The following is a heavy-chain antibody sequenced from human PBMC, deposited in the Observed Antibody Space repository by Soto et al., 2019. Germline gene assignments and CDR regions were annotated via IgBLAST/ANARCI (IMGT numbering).Heavy chain of an antibody. CDR1: GDYIHVGGYY. Sequence: SETLSLTCSVSGDYIHVGGYYWTWIRQLPVKGLEWMGYIYYTGKTYYNPSLESRLTMSVDRSKNQFSLRLTSVTAADTAVYFCGRDLTSNANCIDPWGQGTLVTVSS. CDR3: GRDLTSNANCIDP. J-gene: IGHJ5*02. CDR2: IYYTGKT. D-gene: IGHD2-2*01. V-gene: IGHV4-30-4*01.